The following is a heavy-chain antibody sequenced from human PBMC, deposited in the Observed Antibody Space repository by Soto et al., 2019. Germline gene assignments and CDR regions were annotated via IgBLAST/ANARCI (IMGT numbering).Heavy chain of an antibody. CDR2: ISSSGSTI. CDR3: ARVIDSSAEGFDY. V-gene: IGHV3-48*03. J-gene: IGHJ4*02. Sequence: GSLRLSCAASGFTFSSYEMNWVRQAPGKGLEWVSYISSSGSTIYYADSVKGRFTISRDNAKNSLYLQMNSLRAEDTAVYYCARVIDSSAEGFDYWGQGTLVTVSS. D-gene: IGHD3-22*01. CDR1: GFTFSSYE.